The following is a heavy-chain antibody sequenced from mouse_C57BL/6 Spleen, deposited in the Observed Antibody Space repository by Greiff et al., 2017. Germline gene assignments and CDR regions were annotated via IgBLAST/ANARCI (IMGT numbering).Heavy chain of an antibody. CDR2: IYPRSGNT. V-gene: IGHV1-81*01. CDR1: GYTFTSYG. CDR3: ARRESFAY. D-gene: IGHD6-2*01. J-gene: IGHJ3*01. Sequence: VQLQESGAELARPGASVKLSCKASGYTFTSYGISWVKQRPGQGLEWIGEIYPRSGNTYYNEKFKGKATLTADKSSSTAYMELRSLTSEDSAVYFCARRESFAYWGQGTLVTVSA.